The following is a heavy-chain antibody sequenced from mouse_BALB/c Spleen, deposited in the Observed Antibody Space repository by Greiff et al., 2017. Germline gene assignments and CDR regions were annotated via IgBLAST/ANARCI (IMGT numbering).Heavy chain of an antibody. D-gene: IGHD2-1*01. V-gene: IGHV1-7*01. J-gene: IGHJ3*01. CDR1: GYTFTSYW. CDR3: ARSERYYGNYKLFAY. CDR2: INPSTGYT. Sequence: QVQLQQSGAELAKPGASVKMSCKASGYTFTSYWMHWVKQRPGQGLEWIGYINPSTGYTEYNQKFKDKATLTADKSSSTAYMQLSSLTSEDSAVYYCARSERYYGNYKLFAYWGQGTLVTVSA.